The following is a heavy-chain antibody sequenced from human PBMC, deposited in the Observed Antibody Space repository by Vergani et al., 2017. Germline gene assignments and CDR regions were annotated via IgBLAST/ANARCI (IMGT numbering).Heavy chain of an antibody. V-gene: IGHV4-30-4*01. J-gene: IGHJ6*02. Sequence: QVQLQESGPGLVKPSQTLSLTCTVSGGSISSGDYYWSWIRQPPGKGLEWIGYIYYSGSTYYNPSLKSLVTISVYTSKNQFSLKLSSLTAADTAVYYCDRVRRDDRSGYYYYYGMVFWGQGTTVTVSS. CDR1: GGSISSGDYY. CDR2: IYYSGST. D-gene: IGHD3-22*01. CDR3: DRVRRDDRSGYYYYYGMVF.